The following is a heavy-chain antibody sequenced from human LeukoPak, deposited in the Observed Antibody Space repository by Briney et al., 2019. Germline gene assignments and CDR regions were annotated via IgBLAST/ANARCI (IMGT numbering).Heavy chain of an antibody. CDR2: INHSGST. V-gene: IGHV4-34*01. Sequence: PSETLSLTCAVYGGSFSGYYWSWIRQPPGKGLEWIGEINHSGSTNYNPSLKSRVTISVDTSKNQFSLKLNSVTAADTAVYYCARESGSYLWRSWLNPWGQGTLVTVSS. CDR1: GGSFSGYY. D-gene: IGHD3-16*01. J-gene: IGHJ5*02. CDR3: ARESGSYLWRSWLNP.